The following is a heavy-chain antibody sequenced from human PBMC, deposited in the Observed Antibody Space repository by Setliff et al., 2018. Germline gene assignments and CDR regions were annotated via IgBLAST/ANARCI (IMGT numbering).Heavy chain of an antibody. CDR1: GFTFSNYG. Sequence: PGGSLRLSCVASGFTFSNYGMHWVRQAPGKGLVWVGRVNGDGSTTGYADSVKGRFTISRDNAKNTLYLQMNSLRTEDAAVYYCARAYDFWSGYMGMDSWGQGTLVTVSS. D-gene: IGHD3-3*01. J-gene: IGHJ4*02. CDR2: VNGDGSTT. V-gene: IGHV3-74*01. CDR3: ARAYDFWSGYMGMDS.